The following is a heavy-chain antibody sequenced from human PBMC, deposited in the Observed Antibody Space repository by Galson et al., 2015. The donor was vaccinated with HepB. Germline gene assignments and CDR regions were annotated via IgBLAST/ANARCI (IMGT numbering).Heavy chain of an antibody. CDR2: IWYDGSNK. J-gene: IGHJ4*02. CDR3: ARDLDYDSSGCDY. D-gene: IGHD3-22*01. Sequence: SLRLSCAASGFTFSSYGMHWVRQAPGKGLEWVAVIWYDGSNKYYADSVKGRFTISRDNSKNTLYLQMNSLRAEDTAVYYCARDLDYDSSGCDYWGQGTLVTVSS. CDR1: GFTFSSYG. V-gene: IGHV3-33*08.